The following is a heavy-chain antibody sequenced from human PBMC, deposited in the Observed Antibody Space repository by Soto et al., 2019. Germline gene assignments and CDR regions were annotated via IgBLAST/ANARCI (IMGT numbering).Heavy chain of an antibody. V-gene: IGHV4-59*08. J-gene: IGHJ4*02. Sequence: SETLCHTWSVAGGYSVGFCGRCILQHPGKGLEWIGYIYYSGSTNYNPSLKSRVTISVDTSKNQFSLKLSPVTAADTAVYYCARSGGFYGDKPWDYFDYWGQGTLVSVSS. D-gene: IGHD4-17*01. CDR3: ARSGGFYGDKPWDYFDY. CDR2: IYYSGST. CDR1: GGYSVGFC.